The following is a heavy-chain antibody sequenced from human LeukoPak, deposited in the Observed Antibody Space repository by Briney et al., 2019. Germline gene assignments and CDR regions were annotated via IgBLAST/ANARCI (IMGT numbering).Heavy chain of an antibody. CDR1: GFTFSSYD. CDR2: IGTAGDT. D-gene: IGHD3-3*01. CDR3: ARGATIEDAFDI. Sequence: GGSLRLSCAASGFTFSSYDMHWVRQATGKGLEWVSAIGTAGDTYYPGSVKGRFTISRENAKNSLYLQMNSLRAGDTAVYYCARGATIEDAFDIWGQGTMVTVSS. J-gene: IGHJ3*02. V-gene: IGHV3-13*01.